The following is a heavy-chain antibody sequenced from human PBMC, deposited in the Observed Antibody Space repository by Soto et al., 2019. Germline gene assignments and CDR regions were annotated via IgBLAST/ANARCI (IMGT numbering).Heavy chain of an antibody. J-gene: IGHJ4*02. CDR3: ARVKNYYDRSGPFDY. CDR2: INPNSGDT. CDR1: GYTFSGFF. D-gene: IGHD3-22*01. V-gene: IGHV1-2*02. Sequence: ASVKVSCKASGYTFSGFFLHWVRQAPGLGLEWMGWINPNSGDTNYAQKFQGRVTMTRDTSISTAYMDLSRLSSDDTAVYYCARVKNYYDRSGPFDYWGQGTLVTVS.